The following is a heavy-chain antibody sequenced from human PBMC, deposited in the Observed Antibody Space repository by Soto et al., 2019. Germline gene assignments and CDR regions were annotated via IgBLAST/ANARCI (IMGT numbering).Heavy chain of an antibody. CDR2: IIPMFGST. CDR1: GGTFSHST. D-gene: IGHD5-12*01. Sequence: SVKVSFKASGGTFSHSTVAWLRQAPGHRPEWMGMIIPMFGSTNSAQKFRDRVTFSADTYTNTAYMELSSLRSGDTAVYYCATPSGLLGQYSALPDNWGQGTLVTVSS. CDR3: ATPSGLLGQYSALPDN. J-gene: IGHJ4*02. V-gene: IGHV1-69*08.